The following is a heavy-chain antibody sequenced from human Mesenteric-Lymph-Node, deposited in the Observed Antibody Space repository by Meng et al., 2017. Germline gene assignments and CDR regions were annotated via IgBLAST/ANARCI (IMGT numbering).Heavy chain of an antibody. CDR1: GASISSYY. CDR3: AKIKGGGASFDS. D-gene: IGHD3-16*01. V-gene: IGHV4-59*01. Sequence: GSLRLSCTVSGASISSYYWSWIRQPPGKGLEWIGYIYSSGSTNYSPSLKSRVTISVDTSKNQFSLKLNSVPAADPTVYFCAKIKGGGASFDSWGHGTLVTVSS. CDR2: IYSSGST. J-gene: IGHJ4*01.